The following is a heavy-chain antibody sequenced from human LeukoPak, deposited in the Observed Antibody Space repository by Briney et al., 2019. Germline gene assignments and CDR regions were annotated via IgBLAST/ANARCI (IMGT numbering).Heavy chain of an antibody. Sequence: GGSLRLSCAASGFTVSSNYMSWVRQAPGKGLEWVSVIYSGGSTYYADSVKGRFTISRDNSKNTLYLQMNSLRAEDTAVYYCARDLTVVVPAAIFRWGAFDIWGQGTMVTVSS. D-gene: IGHD2-2*01. J-gene: IGHJ3*02. CDR2: IYSGGST. CDR3: ARDLTVVVPAAIFRWGAFDI. CDR1: GFTVSSNY. V-gene: IGHV3-66*01.